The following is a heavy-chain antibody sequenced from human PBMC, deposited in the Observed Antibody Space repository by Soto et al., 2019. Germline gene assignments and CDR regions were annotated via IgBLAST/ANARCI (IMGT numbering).Heavy chain of an antibody. CDR3: ARSTTTYNDY. V-gene: IGHV3-21*01. CDR2: ISGSSSHI. Sequence: PGGSLRLSCAASGFTFSDFGATWVRQAPGRGLEWVSFISGSSSHISYADSVKGRFTISRDNAKNSLYLQMNSLRADDTAVYFCARSTTTYNDYWGQGTLVTVSS. D-gene: IGHD1-20*01. J-gene: IGHJ4*02. CDR1: GFTFSDFG.